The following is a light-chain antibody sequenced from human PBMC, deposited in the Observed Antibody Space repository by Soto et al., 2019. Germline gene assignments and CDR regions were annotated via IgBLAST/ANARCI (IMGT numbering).Light chain of an antibody. Sequence: QSVLTQPASVSGSPGQSIAISCTGTSSDVGGYNYVSWYQQHPGKAPKLLLSEVSNRPSGVSDRFSGSKSGNTASLTISGLQTQDEADYYCSSFTSAYTFVVGTGTKVTVL. J-gene: IGLJ1*01. CDR1: SSDVGGYNY. CDR2: EVS. CDR3: SSFTSAYTFV. V-gene: IGLV2-14*01.